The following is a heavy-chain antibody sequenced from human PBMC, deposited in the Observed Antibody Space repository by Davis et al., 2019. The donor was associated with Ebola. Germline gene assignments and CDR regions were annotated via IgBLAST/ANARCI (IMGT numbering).Heavy chain of an antibody. Sequence: GESLKISCAASGFTFSSYGMHWVRQAPGKGLEWVAVISYDGSNKYYADSVKGRFTISRDNSKNTLYLQMNSLRAEDTAVYYCAKDRLLWFGELLRRNNWFDPWGQGTLVTVSS. V-gene: IGHV3-30*18. J-gene: IGHJ5*02. CDR3: AKDRLLWFGELLRRNNWFDP. D-gene: IGHD3-10*01. CDR1: GFTFSSYG. CDR2: ISYDGSNK.